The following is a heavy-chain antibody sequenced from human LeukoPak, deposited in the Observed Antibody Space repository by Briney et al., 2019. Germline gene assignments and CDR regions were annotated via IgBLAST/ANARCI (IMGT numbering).Heavy chain of an antibody. V-gene: IGHV3-30*04. CDR2: IASDGRDK. J-gene: IGHJ4*02. CDR3: ARDRIAGSADYYFDS. CDR1: GFTFSSHA. Sequence: PGGSLRLSCAASGFTFSSHALHWVRQGPGKGLEWVAAIASDGRDKKYADSVKGRFTVSRDNSENTLFLQMNSLRVEDTAGYFCARDRIAGSADYYFDSWGQGALVTVSS. D-gene: IGHD2-21*01.